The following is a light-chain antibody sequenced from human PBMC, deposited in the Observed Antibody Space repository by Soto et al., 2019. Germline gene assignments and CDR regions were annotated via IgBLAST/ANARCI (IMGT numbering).Light chain of an antibody. CDR3: AAWHASLNAVT. Sequence: QSVLTQPPSASGTPGQRVTISCSGSTSNIGGNTVNWYQQLPGTAPKLLIYSNNQRPSGVPDRLSGSKAGTSASLAISRLQSGDEAAYYCAAWHASLNAVTFGGGTKLTVL. CDR2: SNN. J-gene: IGLJ2*01. V-gene: IGLV1-44*01. CDR1: TSNIGGNT.